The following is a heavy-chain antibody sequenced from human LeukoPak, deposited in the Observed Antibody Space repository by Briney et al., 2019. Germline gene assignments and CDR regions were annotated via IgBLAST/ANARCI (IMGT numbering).Heavy chain of an antibody. D-gene: IGHD5-12*01. V-gene: IGHV4-4*07. J-gene: IGHJ5*02. CDR3: ARDGSGYDTVYNWFDP. CDR2: IYTSGST. CDR1: GGSISSYY. Sequence: SGTLSLTCTASGGSISSYYWSWIRQPAGKGLEWIGRIYTSGSTNYNPSLKSRVTMSVDTSKNQFPLKLSSVTAADTAAYYCARDGSGYDTVYNWFDPWGQGTLVTVSS.